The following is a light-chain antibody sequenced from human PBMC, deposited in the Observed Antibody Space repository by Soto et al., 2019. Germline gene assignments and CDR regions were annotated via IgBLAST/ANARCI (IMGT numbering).Light chain of an antibody. CDR1: QSVSSN. CDR3: QQYNNWHPWT. CDR2: GAS. J-gene: IGKJ1*01. V-gene: IGKV3-15*01. Sequence: EIVMTQSPATLSVSPGDRATLSCRASQSVSSNLAWYQQKPGQAPRLLIYGASTRATGIPARFSGSGSGTEFTLTISSLQSEDFAVYFCQQYNNWHPWTFGQGTKVEIQ.